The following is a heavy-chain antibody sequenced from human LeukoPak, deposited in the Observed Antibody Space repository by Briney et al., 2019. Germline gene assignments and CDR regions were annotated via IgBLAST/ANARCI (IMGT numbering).Heavy chain of an antibody. CDR1: GFSFSDYN. V-gene: IGHV3-21*01. CDR3: ARDPYSGSYGDYYYYYMDV. J-gene: IGHJ6*03. Sequence: GGSLRLSCAASGFSFSDYNMNWVRQAPGKALEWVSSITTTGTYVFYGDSVKGRFTISRDNAKNSLYLQMNGLRAEDTAVYYCARDPYSGSYGDYYYYYMDVWGKGTTVTISS. CDR2: ITTTGTYV. D-gene: IGHD1-26*01.